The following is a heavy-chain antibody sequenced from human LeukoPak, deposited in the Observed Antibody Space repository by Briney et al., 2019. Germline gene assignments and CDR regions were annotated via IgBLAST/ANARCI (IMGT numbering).Heavy chain of an antibody. D-gene: IGHD6-13*01. CDR1: GGSISSYY. CDR2: IYYSGGT. V-gene: IGHV4-59*01. J-gene: IGHJ4*02. CDR3: ARVERESSSWYPFDY. Sequence: SETLSLTCTVSGGSISSYYWSWIRQPPGKGLEWIGYIYYSGGTNYNPSLKSRVTISVDTSKNQFSPKLSSVTAADTAVYYCARVERESSSWYPFDYWGQGTLVTVSS.